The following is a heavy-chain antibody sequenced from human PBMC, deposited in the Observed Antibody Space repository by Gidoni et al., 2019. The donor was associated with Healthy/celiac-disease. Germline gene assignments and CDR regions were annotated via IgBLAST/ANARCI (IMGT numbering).Heavy chain of an antibody. CDR2: IYDSGGT. CDR1: GGSISSYY. V-gene: IGHV4-59*01. CDR3: ARGVMVRGVMAYYYYGMDV. J-gene: IGHJ6*02. D-gene: IGHD3-10*01. Sequence: QVQLQESGPGLVKPSETLSLTYTVSGGSISSYYWSWIRQPPGKGLEWIGDIYDSGGTNYNPSLKSRVTISVDTSNNQFSLKLSSVTAADTAVYYCARGVMVRGVMAYYYYGMDVWGQGTTVTVSS.